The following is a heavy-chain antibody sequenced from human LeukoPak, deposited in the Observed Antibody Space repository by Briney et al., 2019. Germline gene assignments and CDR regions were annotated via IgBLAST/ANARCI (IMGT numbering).Heavy chain of an antibody. J-gene: IGHJ6*03. CDR3: ARDQGIRYSSSRYGLDYYYYMDV. Sequence: SVKVSCKASGGSFVNFAISWVRQAPGQGLEWMGGIIPVFGSVNYAQRFQGRITITTDASTRTAYMELSSLRSEDTAIYYCARDQGIRYSSSRYGLDYYYYMDVWGKGTTVTVSS. CDR2: IIPVFGSV. CDR1: GGSFVNFA. D-gene: IGHD6-13*01. V-gene: IGHV1-69*05.